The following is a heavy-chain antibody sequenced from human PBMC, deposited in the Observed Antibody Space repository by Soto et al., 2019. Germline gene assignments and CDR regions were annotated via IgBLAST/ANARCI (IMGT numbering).Heavy chain of an antibody. V-gene: IGHV3-30*18. CDR1: GFTFSSYG. J-gene: IGHJ4*02. D-gene: IGHD3-3*01. CDR3: AKDWGYNMDY. Sequence: QVQLVESGGGVVQPGRSLRLSCAASGFTFSSYGMHWVRQAPGKGLEWVAVISYDGSNKYYADSVKGRFTISRDNSKNTLYLQMNSLRADDTAVYYCAKDWGYNMDYWGQGTLVTVSS. CDR2: ISYDGSNK.